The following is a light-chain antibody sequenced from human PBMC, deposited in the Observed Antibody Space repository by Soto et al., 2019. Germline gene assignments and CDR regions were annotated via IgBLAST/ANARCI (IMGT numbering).Light chain of an antibody. CDR3: KQRSNWSRT. J-gene: IGKJ1*01. Sequence: EIVLTQSPATLSLSPGERATLSCRASQSVSSYLAWYQQKPGQAPRLLIYDASNRATGIPARFSGSGSGTDFSLIISSLEPEDFEIYYCKQRSNWSRTCGQLTKVNIK. CDR2: DAS. CDR1: QSVSSY. V-gene: IGKV3-11*01.